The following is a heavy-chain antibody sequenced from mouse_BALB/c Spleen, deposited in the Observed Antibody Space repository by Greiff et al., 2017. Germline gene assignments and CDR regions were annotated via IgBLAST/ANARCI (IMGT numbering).Heavy chain of an antibody. CDR1: GFSLTSYG. D-gene: IGHD2-1*01. CDR2: IWAGGST. CDR3: ARDRGGNYPAWFAY. Sequence: VKLVESGPGLVAPSQSLSITCTVSGFSLTSYGVHWVRQPPGKGLEWLGVIWAGGSTNYNSALMSRLSISKDNSKSQVFLQMNSLQTDDTAMYYCARDRGGNYPAWFAYWGQGTLVTVSA. J-gene: IGHJ3*01. V-gene: IGHV2-9*02.